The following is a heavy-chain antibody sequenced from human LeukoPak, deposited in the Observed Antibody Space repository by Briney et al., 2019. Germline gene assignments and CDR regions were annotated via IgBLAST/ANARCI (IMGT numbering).Heavy chain of an antibody. D-gene: IGHD3-22*01. CDR3: ARSMGYYYDSSGPGDY. CDR1: GGSFSGYY. CDR2: INHSGST. Sequence: SETLSLTCAVYGGSFSGYYWSWIRQPPGKGLEWIGEINHSGSTNYNPSLKSRVTISVDTSKNQFSLKLSSVTAADTAVYYCARSMGYYYDSSGPGDYWGQGTLVTVSS. V-gene: IGHV4-34*01. J-gene: IGHJ4*02.